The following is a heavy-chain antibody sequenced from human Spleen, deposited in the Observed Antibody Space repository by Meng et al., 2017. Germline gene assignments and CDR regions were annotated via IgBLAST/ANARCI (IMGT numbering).Heavy chain of an antibody. V-gene: IGHV4-34*01. CDR1: GGSFSDYY. D-gene: IGHD4-11*01. CDR2: INHSGST. CDR3: ARGPTTMAHDFDY. J-gene: IGHJ4*02. Sequence: QGQLHQWGAGLLNPSETLSPTCLVSGGSFSDYYWSWIRQPPGKGLEWIGEINHSGSTNYNPSLESRATISVDTSQTNLSLKLSSVTAADSAVYYCARGPTTMAHDFDYWGQGTLVTVSS.